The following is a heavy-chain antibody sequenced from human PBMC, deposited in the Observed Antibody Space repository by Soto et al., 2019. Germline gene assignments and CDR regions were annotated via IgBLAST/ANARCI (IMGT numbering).Heavy chain of an antibody. V-gene: IGHV3-30*18. CDR3: AKGQGGSPPGGMDV. CDR2: ISFDGTTI. D-gene: IGHD3-10*01. Sequence: QVVLVESGGGVVQPGRALRLSCAASGFDFTNDGMLWVRQAPGKGLEWVALISFDGTTIHYGDSVKGRFTISRDNSKNTLFLQMNSLRPEDTGVYYCAKGQGGSPPGGMDVWGQGTTVTVSS. CDR1: GFDFTNDG. J-gene: IGHJ6*02.